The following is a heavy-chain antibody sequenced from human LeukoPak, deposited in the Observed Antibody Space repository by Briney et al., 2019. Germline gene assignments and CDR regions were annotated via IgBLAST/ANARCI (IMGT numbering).Heavy chain of an antibody. CDR2: TYYKSKWYD. CDR3: AREGVSMIRGIIFNYYGMDV. Sequence: SQTLSLTCVISGDSVSSNNAAWNWIRQSPSRGLEWLGRTYYKSKWYDDYAVSVKSRITIKPDTSRNQFSLQLKPVTPEDTAVYYCAREGVSMIRGIIFNYYGMDVWGQGTAVSVSS. V-gene: IGHV6-1*01. J-gene: IGHJ6*02. D-gene: IGHD3-10*01. CDR1: GDSVSSNNAA.